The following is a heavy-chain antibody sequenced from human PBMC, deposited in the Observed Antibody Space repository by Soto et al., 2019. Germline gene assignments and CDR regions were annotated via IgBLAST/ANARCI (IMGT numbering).Heavy chain of an antibody. CDR1: GFTFSSYS. D-gene: IGHD3-10*01. V-gene: IGHV3-21*01. CDR2: ISSSSSYI. CDR3: ARVSGHEVLLWFGDHMDV. J-gene: IGHJ6*03. Sequence: GGSLRLSCAASGFTFSSYSMNWVRQAPGKGLEWVSSISSSSSYIYYADSVKGRFTISRDNAKNSLYLQMNSLRAEDTAVYYCARVSGHEVLLWFGDHMDVWGKGTTVTVSS.